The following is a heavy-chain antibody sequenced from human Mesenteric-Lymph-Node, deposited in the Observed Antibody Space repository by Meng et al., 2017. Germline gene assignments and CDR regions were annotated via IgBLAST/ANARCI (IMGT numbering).Heavy chain of an antibody. D-gene: IGHD4-17*01. Sequence: GASLKISCAASGFTFSSYSMSWVRQAPGKGLEWVANIKQDGSEMYYVDSVKGRFTISRDNAKNSLYLQMNSLRADDTAVYYCARDLDYGDYYFDYWGQGTLVTVSS. CDR3: ARDLDYGDYYFDY. CDR2: IKQDGSEM. CDR1: GFTFSSYS. V-gene: IGHV3-7*03. J-gene: IGHJ4*02.